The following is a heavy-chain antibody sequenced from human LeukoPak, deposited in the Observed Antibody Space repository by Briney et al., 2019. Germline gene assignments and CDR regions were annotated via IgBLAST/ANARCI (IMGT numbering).Heavy chain of an antibody. Sequence: PGGSLRLSCAASGFTFSSYAMSWVRQAPGKGLEWVSVMSGSGGSTYYADSVKGRFTISRDNSKNTLYLQMNSLRAEDTAVYYCAKDGGYSSSWYGMSIYYYYMDVWGKGTTVTVSS. CDR3: AKDGGYSSSWYGMSIYYYYMDV. V-gene: IGHV3-23*01. CDR2: MSGSGGST. D-gene: IGHD6-13*01. CDR1: GFTFSSYA. J-gene: IGHJ6*03.